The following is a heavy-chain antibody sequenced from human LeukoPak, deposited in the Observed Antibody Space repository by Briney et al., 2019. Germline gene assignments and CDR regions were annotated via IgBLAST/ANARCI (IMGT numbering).Heavy chain of an antibody. CDR3: ARALRARITGTTASVYGMDV. CDR1: GGSISSYY. J-gene: IGHJ6*02. V-gene: IGHV4-59*01. D-gene: IGHD1-20*01. Sequence: PSETLSLTCTVSGGSISSYYWSRIRQPPGKGLEWIGYIYYSGSTNYNPSLKSRVTISVDTSKNQFSLKLSSVTAADTAVYYCARALRARITGTTASVYGMDVWGQGTTVTVSS. CDR2: IYYSGST.